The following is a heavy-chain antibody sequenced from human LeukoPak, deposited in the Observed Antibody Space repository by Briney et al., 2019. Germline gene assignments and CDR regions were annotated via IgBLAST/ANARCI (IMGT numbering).Heavy chain of an antibody. CDR3: ARATGTTSVVVDY. D-gene: IGHD4-17*01. J-gene: IGHJ4*02. CDR2: ISGSSLTI. V-gene: IGHV3-48*01. CDR1: GFSFSSYS. Sequence: GGSLRLSCAASGFSFSSYSLTWVRQAPGKGLEWVSYISGSSLTIYYADSVKGRFTIFRDNAKNSVYLQMDGLGAEDTAVYYCARATGTTSVVVDYWGQGTLVTVSS.